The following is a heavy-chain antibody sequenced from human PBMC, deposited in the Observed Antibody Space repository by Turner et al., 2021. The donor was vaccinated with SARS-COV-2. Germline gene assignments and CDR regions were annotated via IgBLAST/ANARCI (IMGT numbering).Heavy chain of an antibody. J-gene: IGHJ4*02. CDR3: ARDPSNTSGRYQYFDY. CDR1: GYAFTHHG. Sequence: QGQLVQSGAEVKKPGASVKVSCKASGYAFTHHGISWVRQAPGQGLEGMGWISCYNGDTKYAEKFQGRVTMTKDTSTGTAYMEMTSLRSDDTAVYYCARDPSNTSGRYQYFDYWGQGTLVTVSS. V-gene: IGHV1-18*01. CDR2: ISCYNGDT. D-gene: IGHD6-19*01.